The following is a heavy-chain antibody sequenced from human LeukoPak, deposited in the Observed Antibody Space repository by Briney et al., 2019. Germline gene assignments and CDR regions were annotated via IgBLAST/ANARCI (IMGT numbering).Heavy chain of an antibody. D-gene: IGHD5-24*01. J-gene: IGHJ6*03. V-gene: IGHV3-30*04. Sequence: GGSLRLSCAASVFTFSSYAMHWVRQAPGRGLEWVAVISYDGSNKYYADSVKGRFTISRDNSKNTLYLKMNSLRAEDTAVYYCARHGHYYYYMDVWGKGTTVNVSS. CDR2: ISYDGSNK. CDR3: ARHGHYYYYMDV. CDR1: VFTFSSYA.